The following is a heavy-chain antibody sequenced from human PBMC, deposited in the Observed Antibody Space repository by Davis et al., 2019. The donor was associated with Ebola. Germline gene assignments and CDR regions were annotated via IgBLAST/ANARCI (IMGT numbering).Heavy chain of an antibody. V-gene: IGHV3-53*01. CDR3: ARFKGATFNY. J-gene: IGHJ4*02. Sequence: GESLISCAASGLTVSSNDMSWVRQAPGKGLQWVSIIYSGGPAYYADSVKGRFTISRDNSRNTLYLQMNSLRAEDTAVYYCARFKGATFNYWGQGTLVTVSS. CDR2: IYSGGPA. D-gene: IGHD1-26*01. CDR1: GLTVSSND.